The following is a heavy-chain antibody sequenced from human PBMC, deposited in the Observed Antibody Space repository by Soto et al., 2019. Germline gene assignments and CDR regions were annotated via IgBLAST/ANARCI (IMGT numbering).Heavy chain of an antibody. CDR3: ARYRREAVAGYTLDN. J-gene: IGHJ4*02. D-gene: IGHD6-13*01. V-gene: IGHV4-59*01. CDR1: GGSISSNY. Sequence: SETLSLTCTVSGGSISSNYWTWIRQPPGKGLEWIGYVYNSGSTNYNPSLKGRVTISEDTSKSQFSLKVNSMTAADTAVYYCARYRREAVAGYTLDNWGQGILVTDSS. CDR2: VYNSGST.